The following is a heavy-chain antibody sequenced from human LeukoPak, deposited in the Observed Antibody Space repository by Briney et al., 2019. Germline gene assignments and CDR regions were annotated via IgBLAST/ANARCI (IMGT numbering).Heavy chain of an antibody. CDR1: GYTFTGYY. CDR3: ARVEWELPFDY. Sequence: ASVKVSCKASGYTFTGYYMHWVRQAPGQGLEWMGWINPNSGGTNYARKFQGRVTMTRDTSISTAYMELSRLRSDDTAVYYCARVEWELPFDYWGQGTLVTVSS. CDR2: INPNSGGT. V-gene: IGHV1-2*02. D-gene: IGHD1-26*01. J-gene: IGHJ4*02.